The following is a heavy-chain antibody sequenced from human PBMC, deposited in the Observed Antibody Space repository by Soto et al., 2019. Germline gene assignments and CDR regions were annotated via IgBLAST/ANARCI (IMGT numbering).Heavy chain of an antibody. CDR3: ARVWIGLLNPYYFYGMDV. V-gene: IGHV1-8*02. CDR2: MNPNSGNT. Sequence: ASVKVSCKASGYTFTSYGISWVRQAPGQGLEWMGWMNPNSGNTGYAQKFQGRVTMTRNTSISTAYMELSSLRSEDTAVYYCARVWIGLLNPYYFYGMDVWG. CDR1: GYTFTSYG. D-gene: IGHD3-10*01. J-gene: IGHJ6*02.